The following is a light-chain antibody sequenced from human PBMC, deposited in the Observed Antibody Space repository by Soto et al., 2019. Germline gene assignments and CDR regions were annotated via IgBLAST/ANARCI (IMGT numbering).Light chain of an antibody. CDR1: QSVSRK. CDR3: QQYGRSPT. V-gene: IGKV3-20*01. Sequence: MTQSPATLSVSPGERATRSCRASQSVSRKLAWYQQTRGQAPRLLIYDASRRATGIPDRFSGSGSGTDFTLTISRLEPEDFVVYYCQQYGRSPTFGQGTKVDIK. J-gene: IGKJ1*01. CDR2: DAS.